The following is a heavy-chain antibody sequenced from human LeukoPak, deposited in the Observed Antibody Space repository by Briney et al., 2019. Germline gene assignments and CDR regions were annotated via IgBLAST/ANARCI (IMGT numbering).Heavy chain of an antibody. D-gene: IGHD2-21*02. J-gene: IGHJ5*02. CDR3: TRPLAYCGGDCYSIGSWFDP. CDR1: GFTFSGSA. Sequence: GGSLRLSCAASGFTFSGSAMHWVRQASGKGLEWVGRIRSKANSYATAYAASVKGRFTISRDDSKNTAYLQMNSLKTEDTAVYYCTRPLAYCGGDCYSIGSWFDPWGLGTLVTVSS. V-gene: IGHV3-73*01. CDR2: IRSKANSYAT.